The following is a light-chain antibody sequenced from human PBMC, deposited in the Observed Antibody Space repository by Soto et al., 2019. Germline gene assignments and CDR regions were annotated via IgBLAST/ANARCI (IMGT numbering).Light chain of an antibody. CDR3: LSYAGSYNFV. Sequence: QSVLTQPASVSGSPGQSIAISCTGSSSDIGIYKYVSWYQQRPGKVPKLIIYEVNKRPSGVSHCFSGSKSGNTASLTISGLQADDEADYYCLSYAGSYNFVFGSGTKVTVL. CDR2: EVN. V-gene: IGLV2-8*01. CDR1: SSDIGIYKY. J-gene: IGLJ1*01.